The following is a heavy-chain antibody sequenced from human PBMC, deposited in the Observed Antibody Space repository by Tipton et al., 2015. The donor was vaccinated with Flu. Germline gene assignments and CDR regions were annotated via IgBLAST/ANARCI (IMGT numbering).Heavy chain of an antibody. D-gene: IGHD6-13*01. J-gene: IGHJ6*02. CDR2: IGTSGDT. Sequence: AVSGFTFSRYGISWVRQAPGKGLEWVSGIGTSGDTYYADSVKGRFTISRENAKNFLYVQMNSLRAGDSAVYYCTRGPLPDSNWYNGMDVWGQGTTVTVFS. V-gene: IGHV3-13*01. CDR3: TRGPLPDSNWYNGMDV. CDR1: GFTFSRYG.